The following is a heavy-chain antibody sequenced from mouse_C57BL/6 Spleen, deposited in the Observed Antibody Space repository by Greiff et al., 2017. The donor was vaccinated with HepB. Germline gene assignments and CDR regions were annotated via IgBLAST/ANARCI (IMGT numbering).Heavy chain of an antibody. V-gene: IGHV3-6*01. CDR1: GYSITSGYY. J-gene: IGHJ3*02. CDR2: ISYDGSN. D-gene: IGHD1-1*01. Sequence: VQLKESGPGLVKPSQSLSLTCSVTGYSITSGYYWNWIRQFPGNKLEWMGYISYDGSNNYNPSLKNRISITRDTTKNQFFLKLNSVTTEDTATYDCAILRSDWFGGWGQGTLVTVAA. CDR3: AILRSDWFGG.